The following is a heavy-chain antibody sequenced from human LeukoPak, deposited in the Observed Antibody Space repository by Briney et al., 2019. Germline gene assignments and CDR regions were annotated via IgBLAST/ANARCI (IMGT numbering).Heavy chain of an antibody. D-gene: IGHD3-16*01. CDR2: MYYSGST. J-gene: IGHJ5*02. CDR3: ARLHGDNWFDP. Sequence: SETLSLTCTVSGGSISGYYWSWIRQPPGKGLEWIGYMYYSGSTNYNPSLKSRVTISIDTSKNQFSLKLSSVTAADTAVYYCARLHGDNWFDPWGQGTLVTVSS. V-gene: IGHV4-59*08. CDR1: GGSISGYY.